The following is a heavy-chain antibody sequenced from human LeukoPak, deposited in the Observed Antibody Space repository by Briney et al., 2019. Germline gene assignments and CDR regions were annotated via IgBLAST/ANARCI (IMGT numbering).Heavy chain of an antibody. J-gene: IGHJ4*02. CDR2: VSYDGSNK. CDR3: AKSHDSSGYDY. CDR1: GLSFSSYG. Sequence: GSLRLSCAASGLSFSSYGMHWVRQAPGKGLEWVAVVSYDGSNKYYADSVKGRFTISRDNSKNTLYLQMNSLRAEDTAVYYCAKSHDSSGYDYWGQGTLVTVSS. D-gene: IGHD3-22*01. V-gene: IGHV3-30*18.